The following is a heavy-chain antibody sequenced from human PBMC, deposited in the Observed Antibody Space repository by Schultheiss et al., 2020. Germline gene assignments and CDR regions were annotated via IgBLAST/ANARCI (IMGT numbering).Heavy chain of an antibody. Sequence: GESLKISCKGSGYSFTSYWIGWVRQMPGKGLEWMGIIYPGDSDTRYSPSFQGQVTISADKSISTAYLQWSSLKASDTAIYYCASAHDYGDYFFDYWGQGTLVTVSS. CDR3: ASAHDYGDYFFDY. CDR1: GYSFTSYW. J-gene: IGHJ4*02. CDR2: IYPGDSDT. V-gene: IGHV5-51*01. D-gene: IGHD4-17*01.